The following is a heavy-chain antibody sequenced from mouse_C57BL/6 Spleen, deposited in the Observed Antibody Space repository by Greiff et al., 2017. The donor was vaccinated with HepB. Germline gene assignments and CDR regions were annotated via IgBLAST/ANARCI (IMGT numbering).Heavy chain of an antibody. V-gene: IGHV1-69*01. Sequence: VQLQQPGAELVMPGASVKLSCKACGYTFTSYWMHWVKQRPGQGLEWIGEIDPSDSYTNYNQKFKGKSTLTVDKSSSTAYMQLSSLTSEDSAVYYCARKEIYYYGSSWYYAMDYWGQGTSVTVSS. CDR1: GYTFTSYW. CDR2: IDPSDSYT. D-gene: IGHD1-1*01. CDR3: ARKEIYYYGSSWYYAMDY. J-gene: IGHJ4*01.